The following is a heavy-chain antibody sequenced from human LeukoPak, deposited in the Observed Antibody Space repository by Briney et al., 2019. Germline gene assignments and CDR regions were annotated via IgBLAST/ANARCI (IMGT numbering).Heavy chain of an antibody. CDR1: GGSISSYY. Sequence: SETLSLTCTVSGGSISSYYWSWIRQPPGKGLEWIGYIYYSGSTYYNPSLKSRVTISVDTSKNQFSLKLSSVTAADTAVYYCARHYYYDSSGYPWYFDYWGQGTLVTVSS. CDR3: ARHYYYDSSGYPWYFDY. D-gene: IGHD3-22*01. J-gene: IGHJ4*02. CDR2: IYYSGST. V-gene: IGHV4-59*04.